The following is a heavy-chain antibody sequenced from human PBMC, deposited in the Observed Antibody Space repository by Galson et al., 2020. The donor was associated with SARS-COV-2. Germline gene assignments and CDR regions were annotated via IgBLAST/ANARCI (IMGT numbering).Heavy chain of an antibody. Sequence: SETLSLTCTVSGGSISSSSYYWGWIRQPPGKGLEWIGSIYYSGSTYYNPSLKSRVTISVDTSKNQFSLKLSSVTAADTAVYYCARQSMIVVVITTPWFDPWGQGTLVTVSS. CDR3: ARQSMIVVVITTPWFDP. CDR1: GGSISSSSYY. V-gene: IGHV4-39*01. CDR2: IYYSGST. D-gene: IGHD3-22*01. J-gene: IGHJ5*02.